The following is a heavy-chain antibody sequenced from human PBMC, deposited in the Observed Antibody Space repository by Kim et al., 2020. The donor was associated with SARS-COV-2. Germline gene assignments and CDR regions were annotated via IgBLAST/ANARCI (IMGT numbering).Heavy chain of an antibody. Sequence: SLKSRVTISVDTSKTQFSLKLSSVTAADTAVYYCAREQAAGIDHYYGMDVWGQGTTVTVSS. CDR3: AREQAAGIDHYYGMDV. J-gene: IGHJ6*02. V-gene: IGHV4-34*01. D-gene: IGHD6-13*01.